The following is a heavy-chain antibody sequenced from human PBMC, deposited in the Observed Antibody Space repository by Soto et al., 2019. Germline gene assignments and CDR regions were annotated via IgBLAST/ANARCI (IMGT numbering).Heavy chain of an antibody. CDR1: GGTFSSYS. Sequence: SVKVSCKASGGTFSSYSISWVRQAPGQGLEWMGGIIPIFGTANYAQKFQGRVTITADESTSTAYMELSSLRSEDTAVYYCARDFNLSSGWYGHFYGMDVWGQGTTVTVSS. J-gene: IGHJ6*02. CDR3: ARDFNLSSGWYGHFYGMDV. CDR2: IIPIFGTA. D-gene: IGHD6-19*01. V-gene: IGHV1-69*13.